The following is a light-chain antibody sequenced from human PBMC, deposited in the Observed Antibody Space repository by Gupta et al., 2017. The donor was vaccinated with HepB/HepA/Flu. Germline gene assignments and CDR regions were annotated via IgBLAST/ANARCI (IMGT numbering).Light chain of an antibody. V-gene: IGLV1-40*01. J-gene: IGLJ2*01. CDR1: RSNIGAGFD. CDR3: QSYERGRNGLV. CDR2: GNT. Sequence: QPVLKQPPSVSRAPGPRVTISCTGTRSNIGAGFDVHWYQQVPGTAPKPLIFGNTNRRSGVPDRFSGSESASSASLAITGLRTEDEADYYCQSYERGRNGLVFGGGTKLTVL.